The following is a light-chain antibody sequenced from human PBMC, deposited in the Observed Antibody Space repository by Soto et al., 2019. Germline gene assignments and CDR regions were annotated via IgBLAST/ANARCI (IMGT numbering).Light chain of an antibody. CDR1: SSDVGGYNY. CDR2: DVS. V-gene: IGLV2-14*01. CDR3: SSYTGSSTLLYV. J-gene: IGLJ1*01. Sequence: QSALTQPASVSGSPGQSITISCTGTSSDVGGYNYVFWYQQHPGKAPKLMIYDVSNRPSGVSNRFSGSKSGNTASLTISGLQAEDEADYYCSSYTGSSTLLYVFGTGTKLTVL.